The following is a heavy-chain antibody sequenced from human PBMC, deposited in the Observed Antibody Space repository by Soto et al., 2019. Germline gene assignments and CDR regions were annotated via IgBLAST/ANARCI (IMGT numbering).Heavy chain of an antibody. CDR1: GGSVSSGSYY. CDR3: ARGNHYYDSSGLLPVY. CDR2: IYYSGST. Sequence: SETLSLTCSVSGGSVSSGSYYWSWIRQPPGKGLEWIGYIYYSGSTNYNPSLKGRFTISRDNAKNSLYLQMNSLRAEDTAVYYCARGNHYYDSSGLLPVYWGQGTLVTVSS. D-gene: IGHD3-22*01. V-gene: IGHV4-61*01. J-gene: IGHJ4*02.